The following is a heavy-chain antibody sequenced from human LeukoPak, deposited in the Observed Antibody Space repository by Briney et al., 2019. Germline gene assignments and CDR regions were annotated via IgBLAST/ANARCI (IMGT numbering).Heavy chain of an antibody. CDR2: INRGGST. J-gene: IGHJ4*02. CDR1: GGSFSDYY. D-gene: IGHD3-10*01. CDR3: ARGYGSGSYYVY. Sequence: SGTLSLTCAVYGGSFSDYYWSWIRQPPGKGLEWIGEINRGGSTNYNPSLESRVTISLDTSKNQFSLKLSSVTAADTAVYYCARGYGSGSYYVYWGQGTLVTVSS. V-gene: IGHV4-34*01.